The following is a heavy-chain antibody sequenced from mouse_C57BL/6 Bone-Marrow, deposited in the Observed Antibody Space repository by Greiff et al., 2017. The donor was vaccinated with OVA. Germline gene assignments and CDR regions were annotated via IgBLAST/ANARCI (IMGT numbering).Heavy chain of an antibody. CDR3: ARGLVATRYFDV. Sequence: QVQLKESGAELARPGASVKLSCKASGYTFTSYGISWVKQRTGQGLEWIGEIYPRSGNTYYNEKFKGKATLTADKSSSTAYMELRSLTSEDSAVYFCARGLVATRYFDVWGTGTTVTVSS. D-gene: IGHD1-1*01. CDR1: GYTFTSYG. J-gene: IGHJ1*03. CDR2: IYPRSGNT. V-gene: IGHV1-81*01.